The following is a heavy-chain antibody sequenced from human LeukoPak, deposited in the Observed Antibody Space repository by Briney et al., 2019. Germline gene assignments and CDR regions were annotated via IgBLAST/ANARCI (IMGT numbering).Heavy chain of an antibody. J-gene: IGHJ4*02. CDR3: AKDLYGSSPDY. Sequence: PGGSLRPSCAASGFTFSSYAMTWVRQAPGKGLEWVSLTSDSGGATYYADSVKGRFTISRDNSKNTLYLQMNSLRAEDTAVYYCAKDLYGSSPDYWGQGTLVTVSS. D-gene: IGHD6-13*01. CDR2: TSDSGGAT. V-gene: IGHV3-23*01. CDR1: GFTFSSYA.